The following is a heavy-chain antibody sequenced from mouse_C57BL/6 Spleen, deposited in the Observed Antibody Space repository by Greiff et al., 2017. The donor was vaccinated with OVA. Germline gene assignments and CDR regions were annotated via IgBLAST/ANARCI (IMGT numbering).Heavy chain of an antibody. V-gene: IGHV1-52*01. J-gene: IGHJ1*03. CDR3: AREGITTVGYFDV. CDR1: GYTFTSYW. D-gene: IGHD1-1*01. Sequence: QVQLQQPGAELVRPGSSVKLSCKASGYTFTSYWMHWVKQRPIQGLEWIGNIDPSDSETHYNQKFKDKATLTVDKSSSTAYMQLSSLTSEDSAVYYCAREGITTVGYFDVWGTGTTVTVSS. CDR2: IDPSDSET.